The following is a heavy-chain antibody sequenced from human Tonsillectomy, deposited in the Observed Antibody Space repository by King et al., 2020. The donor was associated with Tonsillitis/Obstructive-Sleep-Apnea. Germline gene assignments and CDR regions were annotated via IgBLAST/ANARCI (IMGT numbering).Heavy chain of an antibody. CDR1: GGSFSGYN. CDR2: INHSGST. Sequence: VQLQQWGAGLLKPSETLSLTCAVYGGSFSGYNWTCIRQPPGKGLEWIGEINHSGSTTYDPSLKSRVTISLDTSKNQFSLKLSSVTAADTAVYYCAGQNLWGYYFDYWGQGTPVTVSS. V-gene: IGHV4-34*01. D-gene: IGHD7-27*01. CDR3: AGQNLWGYYFDY. J-gene: IGHJ4*02.